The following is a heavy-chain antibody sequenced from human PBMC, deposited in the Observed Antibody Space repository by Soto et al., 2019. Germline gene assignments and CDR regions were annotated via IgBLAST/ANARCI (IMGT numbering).Heavy chain of an antibody. V-gene: IGHV1-3*01. CDR2: INGGDAHT. CDR1: GYTFSSNA. D-gene: IGHD3-10*01. CDR3: ARGFYGSADY. J-gene: IGHJ4*02. Sequence: ASVKVSCKASGYTFSSNAIHWVRQAPGQRLEWMGWINGGDAHTRYSQTFQGRVTLTRDTSATTAYMQLSRLRSEDTAVYYCARGFYGSADYWGQGTLVTVSS.